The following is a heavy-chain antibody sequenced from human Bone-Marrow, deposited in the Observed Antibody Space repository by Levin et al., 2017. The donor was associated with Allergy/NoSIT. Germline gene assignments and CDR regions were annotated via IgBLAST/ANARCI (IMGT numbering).Heavy chain of an antibody. V-gene: IGHV4-30-4*01. CDR2: IYYSGST. J-gene: IGHJ5*02. CDR3: ARGPEWAGDGVWFDP. D-gene: IGHD3-10*01. CDR1: GGSISSGDYH. Sequence: PSETLSLTYTVSGGSISSGDYHWSWIRQPPGKGLEWIGYIYYSGSTYYNPSFKSRATISVDTSKNQFSLRLSSVTAADTAVYYCARGPEWAGDGVWFDPWGQGTLVTVSS.